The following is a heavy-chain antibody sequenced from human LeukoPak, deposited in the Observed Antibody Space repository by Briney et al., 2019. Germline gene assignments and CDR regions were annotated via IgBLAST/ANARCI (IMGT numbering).Heavy chain of an antibody. V-gene: IGHV1-2*02. J-gene: IGHJ6*02. CDR2: INPNCGGT. CDR3: AREQAVAGNYYYYYGMDV. Sequence: ASVKVSCKASGYTFTGYYMHWVRQAPGQGLEWVGWINPNCGGTNYAQKFQGRVTMTRDTSISTAYMELSRLRSDDTAVYYCAREQAVAGNYYYYYGMDVWGQGTTVTVSS. D-gene: IGHD6-19*01. CDR1: GYTFTGYY.